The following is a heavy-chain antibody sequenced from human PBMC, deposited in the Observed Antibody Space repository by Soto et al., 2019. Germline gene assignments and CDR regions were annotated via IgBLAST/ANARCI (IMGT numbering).Heavy chain of an antibody. CDR2: INHSGNT. D-gene: IGHD3-3*01. J-gene: IGHJ5*02. V-gene: IGHV4-34*01. CDR1: GEYFTANY. CDR3: ATGGLFTS. Sequence: QVQLQQRGAGLLKPSETLSLTCGISGEYFTANYWSWIRQTPGKGLEWLGEINHSGNTEYNPSLNSRVTISADTSKNQFSLKLTSVSAADTGVYYCATGGLFTSWGQGTLVTVSA.